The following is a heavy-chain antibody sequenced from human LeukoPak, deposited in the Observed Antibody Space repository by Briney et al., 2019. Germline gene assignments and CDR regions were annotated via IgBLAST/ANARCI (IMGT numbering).Heavy chain of an antibody. D-gene: IGHD6-13*01. CDR1: GGTFSSYA. V-gene: IGHV1-69*06. CDR3: ARDFGIAAAGHYFDY. CDR2: IIPIFGTA. Sequence: ASVKVSSKASGGTFSSYAISWVRQAPGQGLEWMGGIIPIFGTANYAQKFQGRVTITADKSTSTAYMELSSLRSEDTAVYYCARDFGIAAAGHYFDYWGQGTLVAVSS. J-gene: IGHJ4*02.